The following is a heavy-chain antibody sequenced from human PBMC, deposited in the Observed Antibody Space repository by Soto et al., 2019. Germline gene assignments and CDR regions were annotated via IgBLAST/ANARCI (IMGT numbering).Heavy chain of an antibody. CDR2: IYYSGST. CDR1: GGSISSGGYY. D-gene: IGHD2-2*01. V-gene: IGHV4-31*03. Sequence: PSETLSLTCTVSGGSISSGGYYWSWIRQHPGKGLEWIGYIYYSGSTYYNPSLKSRVTTSVDTSKNQFSLKLSSVTAADTAVYYCARGRVPAATYYYGMDVWGQGTTVTVSS. J-gene: IGHJ6*02. CDR3: ARGRVPAATYYYGMDV.